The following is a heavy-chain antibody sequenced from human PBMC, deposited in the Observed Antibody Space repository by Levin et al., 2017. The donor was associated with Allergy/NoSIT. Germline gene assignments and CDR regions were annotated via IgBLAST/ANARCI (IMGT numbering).Heavy chain of an antibody. V-gene: IGHV4-59*01. CDR1: GGSISTYY. J-gene: IGHJ3*01. CDR3: ARSKADRSRAFDV. D-gene: IGHD2-15*01. CDR2: IHYSGST. Sequence: KASETLSLTCTVSGGSISTYYWSWIRQPPGKGLECIGYIHYSGSTNYNPSLKSRVTISVDTSKNQFSLKLSSVTAADTAVYYCARSKADRSRAFDVWGQGTMVTVSS.